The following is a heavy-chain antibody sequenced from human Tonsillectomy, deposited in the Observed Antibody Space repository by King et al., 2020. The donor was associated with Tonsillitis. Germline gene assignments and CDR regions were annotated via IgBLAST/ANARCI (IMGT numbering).Heavy chain of an antibody. CDR2: IGTAGDT. CDR3: ARGGAYGSNDY. V-gene: IGHV3-13*04. CDR1: GFTFSSYD. D-gene: IGHD3-10*01. Sequence: VQLVESGGGLVQPGGSLRLSCAASGFTFSSYDMHWVRQATGKGLEWVSAIGTAGDTYYPGSVKGRFTISRENAKNSLYLQMNSLRAGDTAVYYCARGGAYGSNDYWGQGTLVTVSS. J-gene: IGHJ4*02.